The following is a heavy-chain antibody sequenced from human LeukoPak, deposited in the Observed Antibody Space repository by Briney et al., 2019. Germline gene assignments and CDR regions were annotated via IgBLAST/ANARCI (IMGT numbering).Heavy chain of an antibody. CDR2: ISADGADT. CDR1: GFTFRNYW. J-gene: IGHJ5*01. V-gene: IGHV3-23*01. Sequence: GGSLRLSCGASGFTFRNYWMSWVRQAPGKGLEWVSAISADGADTYYADSVKGRFTISRDNSKNTLYLQMFSLRAEDTAVYFCASAEGDSWGQGTLVTVSS. CDR3: ASAEGDS.